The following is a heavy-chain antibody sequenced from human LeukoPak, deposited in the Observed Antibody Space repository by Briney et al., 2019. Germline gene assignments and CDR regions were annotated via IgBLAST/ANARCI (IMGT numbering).Heavy chain of an antibody. CDR1: GGSISSYY. J-gene: IGHJ5*02. CDR3: ARGLPVYVEQQTRDRWFDP. V-gene: IGHV4-59*12. D-gene: IGHD6-13*01. Sequence: SETLSLTCTVSGGSISSYYWSWIRQPPGKRLEWIGYIFYRGSTNYNPSLKSRVAISEDTSKNQFSLKLSSVTAADTAVYYCARGLPVYVEQQTRDRWFDPWGQGTLVTVSS. CDR2: IFYRGST.